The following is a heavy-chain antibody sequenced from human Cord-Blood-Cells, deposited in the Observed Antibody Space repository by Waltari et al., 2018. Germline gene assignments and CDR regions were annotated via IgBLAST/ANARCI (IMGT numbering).Heavy chain of an antibody. D-gene: IGHD5-12*01. CDR3: ARDRRIVATSYYYYYGMDV. CDR1: GGSISSSNW. V-gene: IGHV4-4*02. J-gene: IGHJ6*02. Sequence: QVQLQESGPGLVKPSGTLSLTCAVSGGSISSSNWWSWVRPPPGKGLEWIGEIYHSGSTNYNPSLKSRVTISVDKSKNQFSLKLSSVTAADTAVYYCARDRRIVATSYYYYYGMDVWGQGTTVTVSS. CDR2: IYHSGST.